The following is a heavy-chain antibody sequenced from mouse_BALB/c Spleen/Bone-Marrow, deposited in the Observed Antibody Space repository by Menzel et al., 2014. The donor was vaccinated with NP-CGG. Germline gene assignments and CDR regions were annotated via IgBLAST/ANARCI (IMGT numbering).Heavy chain of an antibody. J-gene: IGHJ4*01. Sequence: EVQLQQSGGGLVQPGGSWKLSCAASGFTFSNFGMHWVRQAPEKGLEWVAYISGGSSSIYYGDTVKGRFTISRDNPKNTLFLQMTSLRSEDTAMYFCSRGEDYDGYAMDYWGQGTSITVSS. CDR1: GFTFSNFG. V-gene: IGHV5-17*02. D-gene: IGHD2-4*01. CDR2: ISGGSSSI. CDR3: SRGEDYDGYAMDY.